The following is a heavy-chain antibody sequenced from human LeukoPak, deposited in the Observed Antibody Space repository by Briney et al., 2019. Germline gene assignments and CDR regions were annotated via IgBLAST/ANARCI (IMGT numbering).Heavy chain of an antibody. Sequence: GASVKVSCKASGYTFTSYGISWVRQAPGQGLEWMGWISAYNGNTNYAQKLQGRVTMTTDTSTSTAYMELRSLRSDDTAVYYCVVTSVLASSLDYWGQGTLVTVSS. CDR1: GYTFTSYG. CDR3: VVTSVLASSLDY. J-gene: IGHJ4*02. V-gene: IGHV1-18*01. D-gene: IGHD3-10*01. CDR2: ISAYNGNT.